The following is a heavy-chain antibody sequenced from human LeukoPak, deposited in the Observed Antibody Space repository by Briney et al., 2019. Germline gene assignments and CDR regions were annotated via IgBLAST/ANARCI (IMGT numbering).Heavy chain of an antibody. CDR3: ARGGPGYYDSSGYPPDY. CDR1: GFTFTTYG. J-gene: IGHJ4*02. CDR2: IGGSGVRT. Sequence: GGTLRLSCSASGFTFTTYGMNWVRQAPGKGLEWVSGIGGSGVRTYYADSVKGRFTISRDNSRNTVYLQMNSLRAEDTALYYCARGGPGYYDSSGYPPDYWGQGTLVTVSS. D-gene: IGHD3-22*01. V-gene: IGHV3-23*01.